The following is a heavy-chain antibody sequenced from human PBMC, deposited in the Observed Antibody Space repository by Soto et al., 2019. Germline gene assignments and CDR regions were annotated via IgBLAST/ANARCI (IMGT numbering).Heavy chain of an antibody. Sequence: DVQLVESGGGLVQPGRSLRLSCAASGFTFDDYAMHWVRQAPGKGLEWVSGISWNSGSIGYADSVKGRFTISRDNAKNSLYLQMNSLRAEDTALYYCAKSARGFYYYYGMDVWGQGTTVTVSS. V-gene: IGHV3-9*01. CDR2: ISWNSGSI. CDR3: AKSARGFYYYYGMDV. CDR1: GFTFDDYA. J-gene: IGHJ6*02.